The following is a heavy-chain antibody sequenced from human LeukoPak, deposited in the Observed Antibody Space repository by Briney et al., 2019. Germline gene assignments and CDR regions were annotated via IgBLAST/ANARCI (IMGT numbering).Heavy chain of an antibody. Sequence: GGSLRLSCAASGFTFVSYAMNWVRQAPGKGLEWVSGVSAGGGSTYYADSVKGRFTISRDNSKNTLYLQMNSLRAEDTAVYYCAKEASGYGYYFDHWGQGTLVTVSS. D-gene: IGHD3-10*01. CDR1: GFTFVSYA. CDR2: VSAGGGST. V-gene: IGHV3-23*01. J-gene: IGHJ4*02. CDR3: AKEASGYGYYFDH.